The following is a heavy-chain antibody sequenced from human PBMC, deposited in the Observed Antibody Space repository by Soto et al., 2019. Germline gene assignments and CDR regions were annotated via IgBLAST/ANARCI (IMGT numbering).Heavy chain of an antibody. CDR2: ISYDGSNK. Sequence: QVQLVESGGGVVQPGRSLRLSCAASGFTFSSYGMHWVRQAPGKGLEWVAVISYDGSNKYYADSVKGRFTISRDNSKNTQYLQMNSVRAEEKAVYSFAKDKERRYFDYWGQGTLITVSS. D-gene: IGHD1-26*01. V-gene: IGHV3-30*18. J-gene: IGHJ4*02. CDR3: AKDKERRYFDY. CDR1: GFTFSSYG.